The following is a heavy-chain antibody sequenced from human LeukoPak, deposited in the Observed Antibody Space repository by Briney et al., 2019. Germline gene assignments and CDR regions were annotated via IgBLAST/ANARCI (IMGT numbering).Heavy chain of an antibody. Sequence: PGRSVRLSCAASGFTFSSYALHWVRQAPGKGLECVAVISSDGSSKYYADSVKGRFTISRDNSRNTLYLQMNSLRVEDTAVYYCARVPEPRGSWYWLGSWGLGTLLTVSS. D-gene: IGHD6-13*01. CDR3: ARVPEPRGSWYWLGS. CDR2: ISSDGSSK. J-gene: IGHJ5*01. CDR1: GFTFSSYA. V-gene: IGHV3-30-3*01.